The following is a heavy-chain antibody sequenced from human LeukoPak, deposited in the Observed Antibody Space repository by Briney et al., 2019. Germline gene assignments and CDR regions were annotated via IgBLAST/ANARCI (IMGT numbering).Heavy chain of an antibody. V-gene: IGHV4-34*01. CDR1: GGSFSGYY. CDR3: ARAPIVPAASAGAFDI. D-gene: IGHD2-2*01. Sequence: SETLSLTCAVYGGSFSGYYWSWIRQPPGKGLEWIGEINHSGSTNYNPSLKSRVTISVDTSKNQFSLKLSSVTAADTAVYYCARAPIVPAASAGAFDIWGQGTMVTVSS. J-gene: IGHJ3*02. CDR2: INHSGST.